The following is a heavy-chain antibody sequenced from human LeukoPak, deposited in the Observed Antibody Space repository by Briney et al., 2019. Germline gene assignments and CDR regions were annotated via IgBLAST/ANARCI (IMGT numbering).Heavy chain of an antibody. V-gene: IGHV3-23*01. CDR2: ISGSGGST. D-gene: IGHD6-13*01. CDR1: GFTFSTYA. Sequence: GGSLRLSCAASGFTFSTYAMSWVRQAPGKGLEWVSAISGSGGSTYYADSAKGRFTISRDNAKNSLYLQMNSLRAEDTAVYYCAKPPGAAADRGFLQHWGQGTLVTVSS. J-gene: IGHJ1*01. CDR3: AKPPGAAADRGFLQH.